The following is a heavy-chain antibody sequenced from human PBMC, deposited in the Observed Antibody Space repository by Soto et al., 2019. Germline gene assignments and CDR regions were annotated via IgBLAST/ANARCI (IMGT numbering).Heavy chain of an antibody. CDR2: IYYDGNT. CDR1: GGSISSSRYY. V-gene: IGHV4-39*01. CDR3: ARSSIAPRLFMYPFDY. Sequence: SETLSLTCTVSGGSISSSRYYWGWIRQPPGKGLECIGSIYYDGNTYYNPSLKSRVIISVDMSKNQFSLKLSSVTAADTAVYYCARSSIAPRLFMYPFDYWGQGTLVTVSS. J-gene: IGHJ4*02. D-gene: IGHD6-6*01.